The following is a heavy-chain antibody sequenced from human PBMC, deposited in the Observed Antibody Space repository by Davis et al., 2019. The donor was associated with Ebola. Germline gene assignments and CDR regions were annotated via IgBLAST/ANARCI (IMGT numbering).Heavy chain of an antibody. CDR2: INHSGST. Sequence: ESLKISCAVYGGSFSGYYWSWIRQPPGKGLEWIGEINHSGSTNYNPSLKSRVTISVDTSKNQFSLKLSSVTAADTAVYYCARGSEIYYYYGMDVWGQGTTVTVSS. CDR3: ARGSEIYYYYGMDV. V-gene: IGHV4-34*01. J-gene: IGHJ6*02. CDR1: GGSFSGYY.